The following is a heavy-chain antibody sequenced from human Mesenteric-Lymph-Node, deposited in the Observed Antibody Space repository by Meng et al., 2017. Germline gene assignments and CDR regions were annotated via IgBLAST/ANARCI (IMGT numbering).Heavy chain of an antibody. CDR1: GYSFTNYW. CDR2: IYPGDSDT. Sequence: GESLKISCKGFGYSFTNYWIAWVRQMPGKGLEWMGIIYPGDSDTRYSPSFQGRVAISVDTSISTAHLQWTSLKASDTAMYYCARARAAAEYDIVAGYSNPYASDIWGQGTMVTVSS. D-gene: IGHD3-9*01. V-gene: IGHV5-51*01. CDR3: ARARAAAEYDIVAGYSNPYASDI. J-gene: IGHJ3*02.